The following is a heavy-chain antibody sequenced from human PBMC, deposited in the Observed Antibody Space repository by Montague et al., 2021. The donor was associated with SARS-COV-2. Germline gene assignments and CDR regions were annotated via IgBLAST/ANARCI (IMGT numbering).Heavy chain of an antibody. J-gene: IGHJ4*02. CDR1: GFSLSTGGMC. CDR3: AREYSSGVYFDY. D-gene: IGHD6-19*01. V-gene: IGHV2-70*11. Sequence: PALVKPTQTLTLTCTFSGFSLSTGGMCVSWIRQPPGKALEWLARXDWDDDKYYSTSLKTRLTISKDTSKNQVVLTMTNMDPVDTATYYCAREYSSGVYFDYWGQGTLVTVSS. CDR2: XDWDDDK.